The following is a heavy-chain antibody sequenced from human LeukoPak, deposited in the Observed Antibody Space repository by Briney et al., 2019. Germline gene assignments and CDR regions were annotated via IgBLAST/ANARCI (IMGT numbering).Heavy chain of an antibody. J-gene: IGHJ5*02. D-gene: IGHD6-13*01. Sequence: GGSLRLSCAASGFSFSNFAMHWVRQAPGKGLEWVALTSYDGSNHFYTDSVKGRFTISRDNSKNMLYLQMDSLGPEDTAIYYCARDPSTAPRSTNWAANLFDPWGQGTLVTVSS. CDR2: TSYDGSNH. V-gene: IGHV3-30-3*01. CDR3: ARDPSTAPRSTNWAANLFDP. CDR1: GFSFSNFA.